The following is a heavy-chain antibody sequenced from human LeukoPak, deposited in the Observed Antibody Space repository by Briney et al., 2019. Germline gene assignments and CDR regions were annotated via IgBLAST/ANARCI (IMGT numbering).Heavy chain of an antibody. CDR3: AREPAAMLFDYYYGMDV. D-gene: IGHD2-2*01. Sequence: SSETLSLTCTVSGGSISSYYWSWIRQPPGKGLEWIGYIYYSGSTNYNPSLKSRVTISVDTSKNQFSLKLSSVTAADTAVYYCAREPAAMLFDYYYGMDVWGQGTTVTVSS. CDR1: GGSISSYY. J-gene: IGHJ6*02. V-gene: IGHV4-59*12. CDR2: IYYSGST.